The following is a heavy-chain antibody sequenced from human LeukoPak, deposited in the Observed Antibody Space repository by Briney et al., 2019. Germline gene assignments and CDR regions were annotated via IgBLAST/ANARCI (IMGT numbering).Heavy chain of an antibody. Sequence: AETLSLTCTVSGGSISSHYWSWIRQPPGQGLEWIGYIHYTGSTNYNPSLKSRVTISVDTSKNQFSLKLSSVTAADTAVYYCATYTNRLHYWGQGTLVTVSS. CDR3: ATYTNRLHY. V-gene: IGHV4-59*11. CDR1: GGSISSHY. CDR2: IHYTGST. J-gene: IGHJ4*02. D-gene: IGHD2-8*01.